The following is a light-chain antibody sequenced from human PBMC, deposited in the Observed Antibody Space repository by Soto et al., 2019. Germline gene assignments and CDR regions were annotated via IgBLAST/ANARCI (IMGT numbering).Light chain of an antibody. CDR2: RNN. Sequence: QSVLTQPPSASGTPGQRVTISCSGSSSNIGSNYVYWYQQFPGTAPKLLICRNNQRPSGVAGRFSGSKSGTAASLAISVLRSEDEGDYYCATWDDSLGGPVFGGGTKLTVL. J-gene: IGLJ2*01. CDR3: ATWDDSLGGPV. V-gene: IGLV1-47*01. CDR1: SSNIGSNY.